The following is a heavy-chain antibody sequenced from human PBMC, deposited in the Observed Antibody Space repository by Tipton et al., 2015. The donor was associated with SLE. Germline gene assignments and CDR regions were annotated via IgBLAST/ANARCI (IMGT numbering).Heavy chain of an antibody. V-gene: IGHV3-74*01. D-gene: IGHD6-13*01. CDR3: SRDQHVAATDY. CDR2: INGDGSRA. Sequence: SLRLSCAASGFTFSSYWMHWVRQAPGKGLVWVSRINGDGSRANYADSVKGRFTISRDNAKNTVYLQMNSLRAEDTAVYYCSRDQHVAATDYWGQGTLVTVSP. J-gene: IGHJ4*02. CDR1: GFTFSSYW.